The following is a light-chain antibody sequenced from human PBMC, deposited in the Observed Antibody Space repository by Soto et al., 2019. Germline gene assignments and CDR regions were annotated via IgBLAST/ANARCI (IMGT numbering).Light chain of an antibody. CDR2: AAS. V-gene: IGKV1-8*01. CDR3: QQYYTYPLP. J-gene: IGKJ4*01. CDR1: QGFRNS. Sequence: ALQMTQSPSSLSASAGDSVTITCRASQGFRNSIAWYQRKPGNAPKLLIYAASTLQSGVPSRLSGSGSGTDFTLTISGLQSEDFATYYWQQYYTYPLPFGAGTKVDIX.